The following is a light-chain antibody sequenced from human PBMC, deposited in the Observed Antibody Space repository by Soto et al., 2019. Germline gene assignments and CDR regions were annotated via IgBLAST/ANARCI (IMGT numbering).Light chain of an antibody. CDR1: NSNIGSDI. V-gene: IGLV1-44*01. CDR2: TTN. J-gene: IGLJ1*01. CDR3: ATCDGGLGGPIV. Sequence: QSVLTQPPSASGTPGQRATISCCGSNSNIGSDIVNCYQLLPGAAPEVLINTTNQRPSGVPERFSGSKSGTSASLAISALQSEDEANPARATCDGGLGGPIVCGAGTKVTGL.